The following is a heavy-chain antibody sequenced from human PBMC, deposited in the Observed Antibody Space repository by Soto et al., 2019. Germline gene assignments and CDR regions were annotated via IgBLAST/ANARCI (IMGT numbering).Heavy chain of an antibody. CDR3: ARLATTVTTFYSSDDAFDI. V-gene: IGHV4-31*03. CDR1: GSSISSGGYY. CDR2: IYYSGST. Sequence: TLSLTCTVSGSSISSGGYYWSWIRQHPGKGLEWIGYIYYSGSTYYNPSLKSRVTISVDTSKNQFSLKLSSVTAADTAVYYCARLATTVTTFYSSDDAFDIWGQGTMVTVSS. J-gene: IGHJ3*02. D-gene: IGHD4-17*01.